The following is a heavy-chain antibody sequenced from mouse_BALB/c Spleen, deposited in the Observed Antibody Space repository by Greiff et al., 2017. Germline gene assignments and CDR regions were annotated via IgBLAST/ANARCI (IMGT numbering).Heavy chain of an antibody. CDR1: GYAFTNYL. CDR3: ARRLWSYYYAMDY. J-gene: IGHJ4*01. V-gene: IGHV1-54*03. CDR2: INPGSGGT. Sequence: VQRVESGAELVRPGTSVKVSCKASGYAFTNYLIEWVKQRPGQGLEWIGVINPGSGGTNYNEKFKGKATLTADKSSSTAYMQLSSLTSDDSAVYFCARRLWSYYYAMDYWGQGTSVTVSS. D-gene: IGHD1-1*02.